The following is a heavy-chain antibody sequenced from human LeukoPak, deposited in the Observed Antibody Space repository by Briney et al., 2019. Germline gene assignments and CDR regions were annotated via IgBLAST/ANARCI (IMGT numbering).Heavy chain of an antibody. Sequence: PGGSLRLSCAASGFTFSSYSMNWVRQAPGKGLEWVSSISSSSSYIYYADSVKGRFTISRDNAKNSLYLQMNSLRAEDTAVYYCARFDILTGSVDYWGQGTLVTVSS. CDR3: ARFDILTGSVDY. CDR2: ISSSSSYI. V-gene: IGHV3-21*01. J-gene: IGHJ4*02. D-gene: IGHD3-9*01. CDR1: GFTFSSYS.